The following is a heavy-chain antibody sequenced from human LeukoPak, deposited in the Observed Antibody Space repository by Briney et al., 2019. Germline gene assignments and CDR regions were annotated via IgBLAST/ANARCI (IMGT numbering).Heavy chain of an antibody. CDR1: GYTFTSYY. Sequence: EASVKVSCKASGYTFTSYYMHWVRQAPGQGLEWMGIINPSGGSTSYAQKFQGRVTMTRDTSTSTVYMELSSLRSEDTAVYYCVRDKWYYDFWSGYYGDSYYYGMDVWGQGTTVTVSS. J-gene: IGHJ6*02. V-gene: IGHV1-46*01. CDR2: INPSGGST. D-gene: IGHD3-3*01. CDR3: VRDKWYYDFWSGYYGDSYYYGMDV.